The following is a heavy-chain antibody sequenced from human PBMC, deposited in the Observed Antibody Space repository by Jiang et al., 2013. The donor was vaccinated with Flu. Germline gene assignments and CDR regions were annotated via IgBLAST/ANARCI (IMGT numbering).Heavy chain of an antibody. CDR1: GGSLSNGGYS. CDR2: IYHSGNS. V-gene: IGHV4-30-2*01. J-gene: IGHJ5*02. CDR3: ARENSNAPYLDL. Sequence: GPGLVKPSQTLSLTCAVSGGSLSNGGYSWSWIRHPPGKGLEYIGYIYHSGNSYYNPSLKSRVTISVDRSKNQFSLKVSSVTAADTAVYYCARENSNAPYLDLWGPGTLVAVSS. D-gene: IGHD1-7*01.